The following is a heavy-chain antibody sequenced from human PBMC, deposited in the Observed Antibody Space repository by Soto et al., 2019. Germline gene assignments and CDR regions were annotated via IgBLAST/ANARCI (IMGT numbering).Heavy chain of an antibody. CDR3: ARDGRSAYSRACYYYDY. V-gene: IGHV1-46*01. J-gene: IGHJ4*02. CDR1: GYTFTSYY. CDR2: INPSGGST. Sequence: ASVKVSCKASGYTFTSYYMHWVRQAPGQGLEWMGIINPSGGSTSYAQKFQGRVTMTRDTSTSTVYMELSSLRSEDTAVYYCARDGRSAYSRACYYYDYCGQGTLVTVS. D-gene: IGHD6-19*01.